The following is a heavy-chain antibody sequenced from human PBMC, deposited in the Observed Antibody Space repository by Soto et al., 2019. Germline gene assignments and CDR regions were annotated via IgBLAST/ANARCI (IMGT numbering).Heavy chain of an antibody. CDR3: ASPFDFWSGYSRDYYYYYGMDV. D-gene: IGHD3-3*01. Sequence: GGSLRLSCAASGFTVSSYAMHWVRQAPGKGLEWVAVISYDGSNKYYADSVKGRFTISRDNSRNTLYLQMNSLRAEDTAVYYCASPFDFWSGYSRDYYYYYGMDVWGQGTTVTVSS. V-gene: IGHV3-30-3*01. J-gene: IGHJ6*02. CDR1: GFTVSSYA. CDR2: ISYDGSNK.